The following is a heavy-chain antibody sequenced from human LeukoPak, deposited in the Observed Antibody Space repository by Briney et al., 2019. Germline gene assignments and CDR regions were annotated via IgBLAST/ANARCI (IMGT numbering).Heavy chain of an antibody. CDR3: AREDYGDYSWYFDL. Sequence: PGGSLRLSCAASGFTFSPYIMNGVPQAPGKGLEWVSSISSRSSYIYYADSVKGRFTISRDNAKNSLYLQMNSLRAEDTAVYYCAREDYGDYSWYFDLWGRGTLVTVSS. CDR1: GFTFSPYI. J-gene: IGHJ2*01. V-gene: IGHV3-21*01. D-gene: IGHD4-17*01. CDR2: ISSRSSYI.